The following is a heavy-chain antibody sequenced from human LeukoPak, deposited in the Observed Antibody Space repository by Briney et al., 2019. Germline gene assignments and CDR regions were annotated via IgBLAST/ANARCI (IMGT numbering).Heavy chain of an antibody. CDR1: GGSISSSSYY. CDR2: IYYSGST. V-gene: IGHV4-39*07. CDR3: ARGQTAGYSSSWYWAAQYYFDY. Sequence: PSETLSLTCTVSGGSISSSSYYWGWIRQPPGKGLEWIGSIYYSGSTYYNPSLKSRVTISVDTSKNQFSLKLSSVTAADTAVYYCARGQTAGYSSSWYWAAQYYFDYWGQGTLVTVSS. J-gene: IGHJ4*02. D-gene: IGHD6-13*01.